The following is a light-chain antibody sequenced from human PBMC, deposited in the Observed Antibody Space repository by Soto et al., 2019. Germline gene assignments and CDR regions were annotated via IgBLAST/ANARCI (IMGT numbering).Light chain of an antibody. V-gene: IGKV1-33*01. CDR2: DAS. J-gene: IGKJ4*01. CDR1: QDISSY. Sequence: DIQMTQSPSSLSAFVGGTVTITCQASQDISSYLNWYQHKPGKAPKLLIYDASNLETGVPSRFSGSGSGTHFTFTISSLQPEDIATYYCQEYDNFRLTFGGGTKVEIK. CDR3: QEYDNFRLT.